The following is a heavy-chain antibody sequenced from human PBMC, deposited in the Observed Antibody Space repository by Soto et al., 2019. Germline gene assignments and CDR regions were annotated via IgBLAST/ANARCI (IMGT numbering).Heavy chain of an antibody. CDR2: VNPSGGST. D-gene: IGHD3-22*01. CDR3: ARSSSGYYYVPYGMDV. CDR1: GYTFTSYY. Sequence: ASVKVSCKASGYTFTSYYMHWVRQAPGQGLEWMGIVNPSGGSTSYAQKFQGRVTMTRDTSTSTVYMELSSLRSEDTAVYYCARSSSGYYYVPYGMDVWGQGTTVTVSS. J-gene: IGHJ6*02. V-gene: IGHV1-46*01.